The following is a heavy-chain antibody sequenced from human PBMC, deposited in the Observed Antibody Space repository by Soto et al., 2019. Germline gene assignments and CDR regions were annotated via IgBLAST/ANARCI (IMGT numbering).Heavy chain of an antibody. J-gene: IGHJ4*02. CDR1: GGTISSYY. V-gene: IGHV4-59*08. CDR2: IYYSGST. D-gene: IGHD3-16*01. Sequence: SETLSLTCTVSGGTISSYYWSWIRQPPGKGLEWIGYIYYSGSTNYNPSLKSRVTISVDTSKNQFSLKVSSVTAADTAVYYCATRVTGNGGYFDYWGQGTLVTVSS. CDR3: ATRVTGNGGYFDY.